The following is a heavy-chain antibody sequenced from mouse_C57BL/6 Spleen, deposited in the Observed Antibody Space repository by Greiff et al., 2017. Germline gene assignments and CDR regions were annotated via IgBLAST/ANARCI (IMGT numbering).Heavy chain of an antibody. Sequence: VKLVESGAELVRPGASVTLSCKASGYTFTDYEMHWVKQTPVHGLEWIGAIDPETGGTAYNQKFKGKAILTADKSSSTAYMELRSLTSEDSAVYYWTRKDDWGQGTTLTVSS. CDR1: GYTFTDYE. J-gene: IGHJ2*01. CDR3: TRKDD. CDR2: IDPETGGT. V-gene: IGHV1-15*01.